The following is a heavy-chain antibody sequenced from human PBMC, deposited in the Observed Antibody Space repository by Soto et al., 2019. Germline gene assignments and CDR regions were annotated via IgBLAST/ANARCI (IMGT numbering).Heavy chain of an antibody. Sequence: EVQLVESGGGLVQPGRSLRLSCAASGFTFDDYAMHWVRQAPGKGLEWVSGISWNSGSIGYADSVKGRFTSSRDNAKNSLYLQMNSLRAEDTALYYCAKDGFYGSGSYYNPHTYYYYMDVWGKGTTVTVSS. CDR3: AKDGFYGSGSYYNPHTYYYYMDV. CDR2: ISWNSGSI. CDR1: GFTFDDYA. D-gene: IGHD3-10*01. V-gene: IGHV3-9*01. J-gene: IGHJ6*03.